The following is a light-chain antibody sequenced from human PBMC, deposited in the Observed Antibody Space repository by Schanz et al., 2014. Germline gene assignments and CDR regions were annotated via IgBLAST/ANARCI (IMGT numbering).Light chain of an antibody. CDR1: QSVSSD. CDR2: YAS. V-gene: IGKV3D-15*02. Sequence: EIVMTQSPATLSVSPGERATLSCRASQSVSSDLAWYQQRPGQAPRLLIHYASARATGTPDRFSGSGSGTDFTLTISRLEPEDFAVFYCQQYHTSPYTFGQGTKLEIK. J-gene: IGKJ2*01. CDR3: QQYHTSPYT.